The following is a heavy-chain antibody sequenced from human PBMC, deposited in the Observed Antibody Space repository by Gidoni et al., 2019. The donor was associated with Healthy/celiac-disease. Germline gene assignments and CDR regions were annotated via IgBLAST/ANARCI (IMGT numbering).Heavy chain of an antibody. CDR1: GGSISSSSYY. Sequence: QLQLQESGPGLVKPSETLSLTCTVSGGSISSSSYYWGWIRQPPGKGLEWIGSIYYSGSTYYNPSLKSRVTISVDTSKNQFSLKLSSVTAADTAVYYCARKGVGFWSGDYYFDYWGQGTLVTVSS. CDR3: ARKGVGFWSGDYYFDY. V-gene: IGHV4-39*01. CDR2: IYYSGST. J-gene: IGHJ4*02. D-gene: IGHD3-3*01.